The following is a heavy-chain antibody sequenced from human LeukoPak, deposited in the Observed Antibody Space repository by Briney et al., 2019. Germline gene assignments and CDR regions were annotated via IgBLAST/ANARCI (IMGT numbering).Heavy chain of an antibody. CDR2: INHSGST. D-gene: IGHD6-19*01. V-gene: IGHV4-34*01. J-gene: IGHJ3*02. CDR3: ARGPAVAATRGAFDI. CDR1: GESFSNYY. Sequence: SETLPLTCAVYGESFSNYYWSWIRQPPGKGLEWIGEINHSGSTNYNPSLKSRVTISVDTSKNQFSLKLSSVTAADTAVYYCARGPAVAATRGAFDIWGQGTMVTVSS.